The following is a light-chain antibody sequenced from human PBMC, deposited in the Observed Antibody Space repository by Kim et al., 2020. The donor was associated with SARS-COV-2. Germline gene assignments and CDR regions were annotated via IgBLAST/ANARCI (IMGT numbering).Light chain of an antibody. Sequence: RVTISCTGSSSNIGAGYDVHWYRQIPGTAPRLLIYGNNNRPSGVPDRFSGSKSATSASLAITGLQAEDEADYYCQSYDSSLSGGVFGGGTKLTVL. CDR3: QSYDSSLSGGV. CDR2: GNN. J-gene: IGLJ3*02. CDR1: SSNIGAGYD. V-gene: IGLV1-40*01.